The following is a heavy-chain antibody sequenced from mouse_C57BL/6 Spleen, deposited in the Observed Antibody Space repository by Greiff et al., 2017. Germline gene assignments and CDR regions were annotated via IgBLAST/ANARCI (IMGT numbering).Heavy chain of an antibody. V-gene: IGHV7-3*01. J-gene: IGHJ1*03. CDR3: ARSYDPGYFDV. CDR1: GFTFTDYY. D-gene: IGHD2-3*01. Sequence: EVKLVESGGGLVQPGGSLSLSCAASGFTFTDYYMSWVRQPPGKALEWLGFIRNKANGYTTEYSASVKGRFTISRDNSQSILYLQMNALRAEDSATYYGARSYDPGYFDVWGTGTTVTVSS. CDR2: IRNKANGYTT.